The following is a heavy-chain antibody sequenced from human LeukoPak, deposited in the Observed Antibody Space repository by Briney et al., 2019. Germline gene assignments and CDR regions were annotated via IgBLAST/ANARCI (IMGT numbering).Heavy chain of an antibody. CDR3: ARDTVTTYYYYMNV. CDR2: IYYSGST. D-gene: IGHD4-11*01. Sequence: SETLSLTCTVSGGSISSYYWSWIRQPPGKGLEWIGYIYYSGSTNYNPSLKSRVTISVDTSKNQFSLKRSSVTAADTAVYYCARDTVTTYYYYMNVWGKGTTVTVSS. J-gene: IGHJ6*03. V-gene: IGHV4-59*01. CDR1: GGSISSYY.